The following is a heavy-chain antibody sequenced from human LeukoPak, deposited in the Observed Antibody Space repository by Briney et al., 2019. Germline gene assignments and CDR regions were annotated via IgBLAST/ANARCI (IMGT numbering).Heavy chain of an antibody. D-gene: IGHD3-10*01. CDR3: ARLRDYGSGTFYNDY. J-gene: IGHJ4*02. CDR1: GDSLSNYY. Sequence: SETLSLTCSVSGDSLSNYYWTWMRQPPGKGLEWVGYINYTGSPNYNPSLKSRVTISVDTSKNQFSLKLSSVTAADTAVYYCARLRDYGSGTFYNDYWGQGTLVTVSS. V-gene: IGHV4-59*08. CDR2: INYTGSP.